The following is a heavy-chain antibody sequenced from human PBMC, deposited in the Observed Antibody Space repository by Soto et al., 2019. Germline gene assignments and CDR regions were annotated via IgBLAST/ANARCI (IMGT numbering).Heavy chain of an antibody. J-gene: IGHJ4*02. CDR3: ARGFAYRWVY. D-gene: IGHD3-16*01. V-gene: IGHV4-4*02. CDR2: IHHSGRT. CDR1: GGSISTNNC. Sequence: SETLSLTGAVSGGSISTNNCWSWVRQPPGKGLEWIGEIHHSGRTNYIQSLKSRVTMSLDKSNNQLSLKLSSVTAADTAVYYCARGFAYRWVYRGQGTPVTFSS.